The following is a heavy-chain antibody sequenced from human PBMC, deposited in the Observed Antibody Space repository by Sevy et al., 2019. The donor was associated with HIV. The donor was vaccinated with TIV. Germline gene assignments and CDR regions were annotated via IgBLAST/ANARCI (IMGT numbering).Heavy chain of an antibody. J-gene: IGHJ4*02. Sequence: GGSLRLSCAASGFTFSTYTMSWVRQAPGKGLEWVSAISGSGDDTYYAGSVKGRFTISRDNSKNTLYLQMNSLRAADTAVYYCAKPPYSSSSFDYWGQGTLVTVSS. V-gene: IGHV3-23*01. CDR1: GFTFSTYT. CDR3: AKPPYSSSSFDY. CDR2: ISGSGDDT. D-gene: IGHD6-6*01.